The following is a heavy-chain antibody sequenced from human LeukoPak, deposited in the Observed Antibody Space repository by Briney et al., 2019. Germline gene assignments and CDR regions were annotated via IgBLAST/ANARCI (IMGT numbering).Heavy chain of an antibody. CDR1: GGSISSNNW. CDR3: ARHMRGSYGFDY. V-gene: IGHV4-4*02. CDR2: IYHTGTT. J-gene: IGHJ4*02. D-gene: IGHD3-10*01. Sequence: SETLSLTCAVSGGSISSNNWWSWVRQPPGKGLEWIGEIYHTGTTNYNPSLKSRVTISVDKSKSQFSLNLTSVTAADTAVYYCARHMRGSYGFDYWGQGTLVTVSS.